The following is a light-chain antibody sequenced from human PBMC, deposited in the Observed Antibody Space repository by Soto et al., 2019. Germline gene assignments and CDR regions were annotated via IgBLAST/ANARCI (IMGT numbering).Light chain of an antibody. V-gene: IGKV3D-15*01. CDR3: LQYNNWVPT. Sequence: EIVLTQSPGTLSLSPGDRATLSCRASQTISSTYLAWYQQKPGQAPRLLIYAASTRATGIPDRFSGSGSGTEFTLTISSLQSEDFAVYYCLQYNNWVPTFGQGTKVDIK. CDR1: QTISSTY. J-gene: IGKJ1*01. CDR2: AAS.